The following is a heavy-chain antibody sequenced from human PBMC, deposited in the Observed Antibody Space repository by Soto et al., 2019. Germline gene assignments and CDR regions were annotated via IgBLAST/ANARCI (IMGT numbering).Heavy chain of an antibody. CDR3: ARDFAPRALSGMDV. Sequence: QVQLVQSGAEVKKPGASVKVSYKASGYTFTSYGISWVRQAPGQSLEWMGWIRAYNGNTNYAQKLQGRVTMPTDTSTRTAYMELRSLSSDDTAVYYCARDFAPRALSGMDVWGQVTTVTVSS. CDR1: GYTFTSYG. J-gene: IGHJ6*02. V-gene: IGHV1-18*01. CDR2: IRAYNGNT.